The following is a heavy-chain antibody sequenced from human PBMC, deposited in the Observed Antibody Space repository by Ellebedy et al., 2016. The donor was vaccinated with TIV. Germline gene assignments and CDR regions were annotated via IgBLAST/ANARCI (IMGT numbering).Heavy chain of an antibody. CDR1: GYTFTSYD. CDR2: MNPNSGNT. J-gene: IGHJ3*02. Sequence: ASVKVSXXASGYTFTSYDINWVRQATGQGLEWMGWMNPNSGNTGYAQKFQGRVTMTRNTSISTAYMELSSLRSEDTAVYYCARLGLGYCSSTSCYKAFDIWGQGTMVTVSS. V-gene: IGHV1-8*01. D-gene: IGHD2-2*02. CDR3: ARLGLGYCSSTSCYKAFDI.